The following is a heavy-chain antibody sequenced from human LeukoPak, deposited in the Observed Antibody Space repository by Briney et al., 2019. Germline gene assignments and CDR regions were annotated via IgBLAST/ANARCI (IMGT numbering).Heavy chain of an antibody. CDR1: GGSFSGYY. J-gene: IGHJ4*02. CDR2: INHSGST. CDR3: ARVGALIYSNPPVDY. V-gene: IGHV4-34*01. Sequence: PSETLSLTCAVYGGSFSGYYWSWIRQTPGKGLEWIGEINHSGSTNYNPSLKSRVTISVDTSKNQFSLKLSSVTAADTAVYYCARVGALIYSNPPVDYWGQGTLVTVSS. D-gene: IGHD4-11*01.